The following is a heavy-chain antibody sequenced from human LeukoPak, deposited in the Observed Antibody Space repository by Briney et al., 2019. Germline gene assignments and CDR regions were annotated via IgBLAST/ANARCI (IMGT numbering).Heavy chain of an antibody. CDR1: GYTFTGYY. D-gene: IGHD6-6*01. J-gene: IGHJ4*02. CDR2: INPNSGGT. CDR3: AKRRWHSSSSHYFDY. Sequence: GASVKVSCKASGYTFTGYYMHWVRQAPGQGLEWMGWINPNSGGTNYAQKFQGRVTMTRDTSISTAYMELSRLRSDDTAVYYCAKRRWHSSSSHYFDYWGQGTLVTVSS. V-gene: IGHV1-2*02.